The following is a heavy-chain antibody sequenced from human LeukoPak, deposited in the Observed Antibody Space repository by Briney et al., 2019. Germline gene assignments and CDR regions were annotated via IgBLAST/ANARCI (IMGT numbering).Heavy chain of an antibody. D-gene: IGHD1-26*01. CDR3: ARESISGHRDFDY. Sequence: PGGSLRLSCAASGFTFSSYSMNWLRQAPGKGLVWLSYISSGSRTIYYADSVKGRFTVSRDNAKSSLYLQMNSLRAEDTAVYYCARESISGHRDFDYWGQGALVTVSS. J-gene: IGHJ4*02. CDR1: GFTFSSYS. CDR2: ISSGSRTI. V-gene: IGHV3-48*01.